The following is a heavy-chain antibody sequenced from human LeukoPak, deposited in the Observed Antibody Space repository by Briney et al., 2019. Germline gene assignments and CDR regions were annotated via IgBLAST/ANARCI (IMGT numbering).Heavy chain of an antibody. D-gene: IGHD3-22*01. Sequence: GGSLRLSCAASGFTFSTYTMSWVRQRPGKGLEWVSTISPSGDITQYADSVKGHFTISRDNSESTLFLQMTSLRAEETAVYYCARKSSGHYPFDCWGQGTLVTVSS. CDR2: ISPSGDIT. CDR3: ARKSSGHYPFDC. V-gene: IGHV3-23*01. J-gene: IGHJ4*02. CDR1: GFTFSTYT.